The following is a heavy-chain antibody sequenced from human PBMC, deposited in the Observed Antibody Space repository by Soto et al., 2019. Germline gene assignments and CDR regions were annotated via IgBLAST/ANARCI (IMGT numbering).Heavy chain of an antibody. D-gene: IGHD6-19*01. CDR3: ARIPIAVAGTTFDY. Sequence: QVTLKESGPVLVKPTETLTLTCTVSGFSLSNARMGVSWIRQPPGKALEWLAHIFSNDEKSYSTSLKSRLTIFKLTXXSQVVLTMTNMDPVDTATYYCARIPIAVAGTTFDYWGQGTLVTVSS. V-gene: IGHV2-26*01. CDR1: GFSLSNARMG. J-gene: IGHJ4*02. CDR2: IFSNDEK.